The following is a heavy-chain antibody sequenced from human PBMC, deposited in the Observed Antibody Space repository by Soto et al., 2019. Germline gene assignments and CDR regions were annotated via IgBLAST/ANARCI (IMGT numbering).Heavy chain of an antibody. Sequence: PGGSLRLSCAASGFTFSTYAMSWVRQAPGKGLEWVSTLSGSGGNTYYADSVKGRFTISRDNSKNTLYLQMNSLRAEDTAVYYCAKDSAKYPPEYFHHWGQGTLVTVSS. V-gene: IGHV3-23*01. CDR1: GFTFSTYA. CDR3: AKDSAKYPPEYFHH. D-gene: IGHD2-2*01. J-gene: IGHJ1*01. CDR2: LSGSGGNT.